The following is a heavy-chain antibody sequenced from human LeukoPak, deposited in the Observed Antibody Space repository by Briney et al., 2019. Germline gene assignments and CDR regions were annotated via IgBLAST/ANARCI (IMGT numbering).Heavy chain of an antibody. Sequence: ASVKVSCKASGYNFKAYAISWVRQAPGQGPEWLAWISPGTGHTLRGDKRVTVTTDTSTSTAYMELSRLTSDDTAVYHCARDRPAGTVYYYSGMDVWGQGTTVTVSS. CDR1: GYNFKAYA. J-gene: IGHJ6*02. CDR2: ISPGTGHT. CDR3: ARDRPAGTVYYYSGMDV. D-gene: IGHD6-19*01. V-gene: IGHV1-18*01.